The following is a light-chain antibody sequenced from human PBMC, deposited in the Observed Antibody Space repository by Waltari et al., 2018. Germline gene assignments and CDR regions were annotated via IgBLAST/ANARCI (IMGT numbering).Light chain of an antibody. CDR2: GAS. CDR3: QQCAASSWT. J-gene: IGKJ1*01. CDR1: QSVDRW. Sequence: DIQMTQSPSNLTASVGDRVTITCRASQSVDRWLTWFQQKPDKAPQLLIYGASGLASGVPSRFSGSGSGTEFTLTILRLQPEDAATYYCQQCAASSWTFGQGTKVEIK. V-gene: IGKV1-5*03.